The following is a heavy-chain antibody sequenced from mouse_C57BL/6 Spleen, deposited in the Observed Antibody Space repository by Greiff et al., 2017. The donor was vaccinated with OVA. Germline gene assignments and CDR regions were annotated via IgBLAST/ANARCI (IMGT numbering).Heavy chain of an antibody. CDR2: IWSGGST. D-gene: IGHD4-1*01. V-gene: IGHV2-2*01. J-gene: IGHJ2*01. CDR1: GFSLTSYG. CDR3: ARGANWYFDD. Sequence: VKLMESGPGLVQPSQSLSITCTVSGFSLTSYGVHWVRQSPGKGLEWLGVIWSGGSTDYNAAFISRLSISKDNSKSQVFFKMNSLQADDTAIYYCARGANWYFDDWGQGTTLTVSS.